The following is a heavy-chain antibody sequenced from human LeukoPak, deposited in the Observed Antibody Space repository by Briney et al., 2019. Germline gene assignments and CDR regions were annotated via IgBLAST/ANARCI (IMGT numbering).Heavy chain of an antibody. Sequence: QTGGSLRLSCAASGFTFSSYGMHWVRQAPGKGLEWVAVISYDGSNKYYADSVKGRFTISRDNSKNTLYLQMNSLRAEDAAVYYCAKDQGDAPYSNYLPGGPIDYWGQGTLVTVSS. V-gene: IGHV3-30*18. CDR3: AKDQGDAPYSNYLPGGPIDY. D-gene: IGHD4-11*01. CDR2: ISYDGSNK. CDR1: GFTFSSYG. J-gene: IGHJ4*02.